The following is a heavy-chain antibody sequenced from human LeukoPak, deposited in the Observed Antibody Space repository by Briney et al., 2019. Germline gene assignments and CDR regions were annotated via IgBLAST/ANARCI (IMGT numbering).Heavy chain of an antibody. D-gene: IGHD3-10*01. CDR1: GFTFSSYG. Sequence: GGPLRLSCAASGFTFSSYGMRWARQAPGKGLEWVAVIWYDGSNKYYADSVKGRFTISRDNSKNTLYLQMNSLRAEDTAVYYCARVKWFGELNFDYWGQGTLVTVSS. V-gene: IGHV3-33*01. J-gene: IGHJ4*02. CDR3: ARVKWFGELNFDY. CDR2: IWYDGSNK.